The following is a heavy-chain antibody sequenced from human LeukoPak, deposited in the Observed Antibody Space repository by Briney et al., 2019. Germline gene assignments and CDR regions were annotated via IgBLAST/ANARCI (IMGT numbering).Heavy chain of an antibody. Sequence: GGSLRRSCAASGFTFGSYWMSWVRQAPGKGLEWVANIKKDGSEKYYVDSVKGRFTITRDNAKNSLYLQMNSLSAEDTAVYYCVGAPAAAISYYFDYWGQGTLVTVSS. CDR3: VGAPAAAISYYFDY. CDR1: GFTFGSYW. J-gene: IGHJ4*02. V-gene: IGHV3-7*04. CDR2: IKKDGSEK. D-gene: IGHD2-2*01.